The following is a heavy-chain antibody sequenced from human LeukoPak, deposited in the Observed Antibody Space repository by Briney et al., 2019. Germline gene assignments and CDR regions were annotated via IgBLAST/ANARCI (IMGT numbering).Heavy chain of an antibody. CDR3: AKDTPMGDYSNYYFDY. CDR1: GFTFSSYA. J-gene: IGHJ4*02. CDR2: ISGSGGST. Sequence: PGGSLRLSCAASGFTFSSYAMSWVRQAPGKGLEWVSAISGSGGSTYYADSVKGRFTISRDNSKNTLYLQMNSLRAEDTAVYYCAKDTPMGDYSNYYFDYWGQGTLVTVSS. V-gene: IGHV3-23*01. D-gene: IGHD4-11*01.